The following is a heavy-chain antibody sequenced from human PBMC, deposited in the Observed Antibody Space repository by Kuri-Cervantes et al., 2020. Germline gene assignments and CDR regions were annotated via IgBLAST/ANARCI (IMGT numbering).Heavy chain of an antibody. Sequence: GESLKISCAASGFTFSNYALHWVRQAPGKGLEWVAVISYDGSNKYYADFVKGRFTISRDNSKNTLYLQVNSLRAGDTAVYYCASPNYDFWSGFNYYFDYWGQGTLVTVSS. CDR2: ISYDGSNK. CDR1: GFTFSNYA. J-gene: IGHJ4*02. CDR3: ASPNYDFWSGFNYYFDY. V-gene: IGHV3-30*01. D-gene: IGHD3-3*01.